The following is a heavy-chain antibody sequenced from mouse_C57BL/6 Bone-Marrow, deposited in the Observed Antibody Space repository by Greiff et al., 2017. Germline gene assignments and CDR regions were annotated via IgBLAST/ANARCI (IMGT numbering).Heavy chain of an antibody. D-gene: IGHD1-1*01. J-gene: IGHJ4*01. CDR3: ASLITTVVADYYAMDY. Sequence: DVHLVESGGGLVKPGGSLKLSCAASGFTFSDYGMHWVRQAPEKGLEWVAYISSGSSTIYYADTVKGRFTISRDNAKNTLFLQMTSLRSEDTAMYYCASLITTVVADYYAMDYWGQGTSVTVSS. V-gene: IGHV5-17*01. CDR1: GFTFSDYG. CDR2: ISSGSSTI.